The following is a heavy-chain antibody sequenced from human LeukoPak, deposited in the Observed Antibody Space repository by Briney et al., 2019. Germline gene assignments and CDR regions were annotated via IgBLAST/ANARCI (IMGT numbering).Heavy chain of an antibody. Sequence: SETLSLTCTVSGGSISSYYWTWIRQPPGKGLEWIGYIHYSGITNYNPSLTSRVTISIDTSKNQFSLKLSSVTAADTAVYYCARTGSSTWYNFDYWGQGTLVTVSS. D-gene: IGHD2-2*01. CDR3: ARTGSSTWYNFDY. J-gene: IGHJ4*02. CDR2: IHYSGIT. CDR1: GGSISSYY. V-gene: IGHV4-59*01.